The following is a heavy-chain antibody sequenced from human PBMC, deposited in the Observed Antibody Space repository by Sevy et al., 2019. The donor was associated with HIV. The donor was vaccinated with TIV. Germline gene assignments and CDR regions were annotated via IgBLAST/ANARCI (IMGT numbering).Heavy chain of an antibody. V-gene: IGHV3-33*01. Sequence: GGSLRLSCAASGFTPSTYGMHWVRQARGKGLEWVAVIGYDGSNKYYADSVKGRFTISRDNSKNTLFLQMDSLRAEDTAVYYCARDPRMYGDYLLAYFDSWGQGTLVTVSS. J-gene: IGHJ4*02. CDR1: GFTPSTYG. CDR3: ARDPRMYGDYLLAYFDS. D-gene: IGHD2-8*01. CDR2: IGYDGSNK.